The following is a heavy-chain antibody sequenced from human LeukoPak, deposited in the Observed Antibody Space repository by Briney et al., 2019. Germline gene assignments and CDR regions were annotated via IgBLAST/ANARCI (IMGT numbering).Heavy chain of an antibody. CDR2: IRYDGSNK. CDR1: GFTFSSYG. Sequence: GGSLRLSCAASGFTFSSYGMHWVRQAPGKGLEWVAFIRYDGSNKYYADSVKGRFTISRDNAKNSLYLQMNSLRAEDTALYYCARDDYGSGSCNDYWGQGTLVTVSS. V-gene: IGHV3-30*02. J-gene: IGHJ4*02. CDR3: ARDDYGSGSCNDY. D-gene: IGHD3-10*01.